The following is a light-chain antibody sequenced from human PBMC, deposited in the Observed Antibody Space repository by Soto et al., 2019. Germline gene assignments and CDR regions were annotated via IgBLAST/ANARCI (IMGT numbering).Light chain of an antibody. J-gene: IGLJ1*01. V-gene: IGLV2-8*01. CDR2: EVT. CDR3: SSLAGTNRFA. CDR1: TSDICAYNY. Sequence: QSVLTRPPSASGSPGQSVTISCTGTTSDICAYNYVSWYQQRPGKAPKLIIYEVTRRPSGVPDRIFGSKSYTTASLTVSGLQAEDEADYYCSSLAGTNRFAFGTGTKVPV.